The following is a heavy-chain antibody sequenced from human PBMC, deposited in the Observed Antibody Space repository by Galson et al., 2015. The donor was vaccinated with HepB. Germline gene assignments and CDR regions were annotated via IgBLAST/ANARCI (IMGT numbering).Heavy chain of an antibody. D-gene: IGHD2-2*02. J-gene: IGHJ6*02. CDR1: RFTFRDYY. CDR2: ISNSSSTI. CDR3: AKQTSGHYCSSTSCYRFGYYYYGMDV. Sequence: SLRLSCAASRFTFRDYYMSWIRQAPGNGLEWVSYISNSSSTIYYADSVKGRFTISRDNAKNSLYLQMNSLGAEDTAVYYCAKQTSGHYCSSTSCYRFGYYYYGMDVWGQGTTVTVSS. V-gene: IGHV3-11*01.